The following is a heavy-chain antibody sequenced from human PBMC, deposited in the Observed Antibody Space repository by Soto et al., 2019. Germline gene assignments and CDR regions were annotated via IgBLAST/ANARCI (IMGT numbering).Heavy chain of an antibody. J-gene: IGHJ6*02. D-gene: IGHD3-9*01. CDR3: ARDQVAPLRYFDWSTAGGYYYYGMDV. CDR1: GGTFSSYT. CDR2: IIPILGIA. Sequence: QVQLVQSGAEVKKPGSSVKVSCKASGGTFSSYTISWVRQAPGQGLEWMGRIIPILGIANYAQKFQGRVTLPXGQATRTAYMXXSXLKXEDTAVYYCARDQVAPLRYFDWSTAGGYYYYGMDVWGQGTTVTVSS. V-gene: IGHV1-69*08.